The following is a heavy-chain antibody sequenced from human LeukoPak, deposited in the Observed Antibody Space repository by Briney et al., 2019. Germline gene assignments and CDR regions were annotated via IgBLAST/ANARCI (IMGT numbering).Heavy chain of an antibody. J-gene: IGHJ4*02. CDR2: ISSSSSYI. CDR1: GFTFSSYS. V-gene: IGHV3-21*01. Sequence: GGSLRLSCAASGFTFSSYSMNWVRQAPGNGLEWVSSISSSSSYIQYADSVKGRFTICRDNAKNSLYLQMNSLRAQDTAVYYCARDRPTVTTSDYWGQGTLVTVSS. CDR3: ARDRPTVTTSDY. D-gene: IGHD4-17*01.